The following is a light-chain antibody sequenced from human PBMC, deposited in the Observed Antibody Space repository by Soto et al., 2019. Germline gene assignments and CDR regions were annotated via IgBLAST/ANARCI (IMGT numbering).Light chain of an antibody. CDR2: EVS. Sequence: QSALTQPASVSGSPGQSITISCTGTSSDVGGYKYVSWYQQHPGKAPKVMIYEVSNRPSGVSNRFSGSKSGNTASLTISGLQAEDEADYYCSSYTSSSTVVFGGGTKVTVL. CDR3: SSYTSSSTVV. J-gene: IGLJ2*01. CDR1: SSDVGGYKY. V-gene: IGLV2-14*01.